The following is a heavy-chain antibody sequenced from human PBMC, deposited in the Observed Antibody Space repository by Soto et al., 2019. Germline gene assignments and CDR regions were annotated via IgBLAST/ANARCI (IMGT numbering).Heavy chain of an antibody. CDR1: GFTFSSNA. Sequence: HPGGSLRLSCAASGFTFSSNAMSWVRQAPWEGLEWVSAISGGGGSTYYGDSVKGRFNISRDNSKNMVYLQMNSLRAEDTAVYYCTKALGILTGYIDYWGQGALVTVSS. V-gene: IGHV3-23*01. D-gene: IGHD3-9*01. CDR2: ISGGGGST. CDR3: TKALGILTGYIDY. J-gene: IGHJ4*02.